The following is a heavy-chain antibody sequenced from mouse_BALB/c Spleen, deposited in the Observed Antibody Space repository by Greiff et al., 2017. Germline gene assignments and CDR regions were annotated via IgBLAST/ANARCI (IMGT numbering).Heavy chain of an antibody. D-gene: IGHD2-14*01. CDR3: ARWGYDVGYAMDY. Sequence: EVQLQESGPSLVKPSQTLSLTCSVTGDSITSGYWNWIRKFPGNKLEYMGYISYSGSTYYNPSLKSRISITRDTSKNQYYLQLNSVTTEDTATYYCARWGYDVGYAMDYWGQGTSVTVSS. CDR2: ISYSGST. CDR1: GDSITSGY. V-gene: IGHV3-8*02. J-gene: IGHJ4*01.